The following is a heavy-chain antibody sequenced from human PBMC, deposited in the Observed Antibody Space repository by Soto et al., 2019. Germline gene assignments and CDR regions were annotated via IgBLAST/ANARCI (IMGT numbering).Heavy chain of an antibody. Sequence: GGSLRLSCAASGFTFSSYSMNWVRQAPGKGLEWVSYISSSSSTIYYADSVKGRLTISRDNAKNSLYLQMNSLRDEDTAVYYCARGILGYYGMDVWGQGTTVTVSS. CDR3: ARGILGYYGMDV. CDR2: ISSSSSTI. CDR1: GFTFSSYS. V-gene: IGHV3-48*02. D-gene: IGHD2-15*01. J-gene: IGHJ6*02.